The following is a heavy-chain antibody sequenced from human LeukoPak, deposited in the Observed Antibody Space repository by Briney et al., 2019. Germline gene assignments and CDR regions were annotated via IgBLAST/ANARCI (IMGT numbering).Heavy chain of an antibody. J-gene: IGHJ4*02. D-gene: IGHD1-1*01. Sequence: PGRSLRLSCAASGFSFSSFAMTWVRQAPGKGLEWVSTIRSNGATAYNADSVKGRFTISRDNSKNTVYLQMNSLRVEDTAIYYCARGQEFDDGVFDSWGQGTLVTASS. CDR3: ARGQEFDDGVFDS. CDR2: IRSNGATA. CDR1: GFSFSSFA. V-gene: IGHV3-23*01.